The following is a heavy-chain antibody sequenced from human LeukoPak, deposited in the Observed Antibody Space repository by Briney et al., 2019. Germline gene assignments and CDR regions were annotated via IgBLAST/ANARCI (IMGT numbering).Heavy chain of an antibody. CDR1: GGFISSYY. CDR3: ARVGWDIVVVPAEDYYYYYYMDV. CDR2: IYYSGST. D-gene: IGHD2-2*01. V-gene: IGHV4-59*01. J-gene: IGHJ6*03. Sequence: SETLSLTCTVSGGFISSYYWSWIRQPPGKGLEWIGYIYYSGSTNYNPSLKSRVTISVDTSKNQFSLKLSSVTAADTAVYYCARVGWDIVVVPAEDYYYYYYMDVWGKGTTVTVSS.